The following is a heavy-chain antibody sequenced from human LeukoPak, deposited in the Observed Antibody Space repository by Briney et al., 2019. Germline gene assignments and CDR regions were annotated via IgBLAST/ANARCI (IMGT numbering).Heavy chain of an antibody. CDR1: GYTLTELS. CDR2: FDPEDGET. Sequence: GASVKVSCKVSGYTLTELSMHWVRQAPGKGLEWMGGFDPEDGETIYAQKFQGRVTMTEDTYTDTAYMELSSLRSEDTAVYYCASDSSITGTTGYEKGVPYYYYGMDVWGQGTTVTVSS. CDR3: ASDSSITGTTGYEKGVPYYYYGMDV. V-gene: IGHV1-24*01. J-gene: IGHJ6*02. D-gene: IGHD1-7*01.